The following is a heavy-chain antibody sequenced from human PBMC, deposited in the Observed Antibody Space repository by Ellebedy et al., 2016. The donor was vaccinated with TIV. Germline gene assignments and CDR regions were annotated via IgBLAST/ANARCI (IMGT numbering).Heavy chain of an antibody. CDR3: ARGMGPNTVYYYFSMDV. CDR1: GYSFTDYY. Sequence: AASVKVSCKASGYSFTDYYIHWVRQAPGRGLEWVAWINPNNDETNYAQRFQGRVTMTWDTSISTAYMELSRLTSDDTAVYYCARGMGPNTVYYYFSMDVWGQGTTVAVSS. V-gene: IGHV1-2*02. D-gene: IGHD4-11*01. CDR2: INPNNDET. J-gene: IGHJ6*02.